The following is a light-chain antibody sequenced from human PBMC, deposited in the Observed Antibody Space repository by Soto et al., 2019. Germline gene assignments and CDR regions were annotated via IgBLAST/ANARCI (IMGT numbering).Light chain of an antibody. J-gene: IGKJ1*01. V-gene: IGKV3-20*01. CDR3: QQYDNSPLT. CDR2: DAS. Sequence: ETVLTQSPGTLSLSPGERATLSCRASQDIRSNYLAWYRQTPGQAPRLLIYDASKRASGIADRFSGSGSGTAFTLTLSRLEPEDFALYYCQQYDNSPLTLGHGNKVEIK. CDR1: QDIRSNY.